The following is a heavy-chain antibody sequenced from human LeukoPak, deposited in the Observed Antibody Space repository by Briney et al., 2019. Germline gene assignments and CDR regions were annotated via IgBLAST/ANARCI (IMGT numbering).Heavy chain of an antibody. CDR1: GYIFTTYA. Sequence: GASVKVSCKPSGYIFTTYAIHWVRQAPGQGLEWMGWIDTNTGNPTYAQGFTGRFAFSLDTSVSTAYLQISSLKAEDTAVYYCARGRLVTKGQLVYWGQGTLVIVSS. D-gene: IGHD2-21*02. J-gene: IGHJ4*02. V-gene: IGHV7-4-1*02. CDR2: IDTNTGNP. CDR3: ARGRLVTKGQLVY.